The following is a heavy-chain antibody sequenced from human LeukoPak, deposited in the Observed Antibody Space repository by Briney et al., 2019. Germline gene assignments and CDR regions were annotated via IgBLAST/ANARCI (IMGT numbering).Heavy chain of an antibody. D-gene: IGHD3-10*01. CDR2: IYYSGST. Sequence: SETLSLTCTVSGGSISSGGYYWIWIRQHPGKGLEWIGYIYYSGSTYYNPSLKSRVTISVDTSKNQFSLKLSSVTAADTAVYYCARVPYYYGSGTQDYWGQGTLVTVSS. CDR1: GGSISSGGYY. CDR3: ARVPYYYGSGTQDY. V-gene: IGHV4-31*03. J-gene: IGHJ4*02.